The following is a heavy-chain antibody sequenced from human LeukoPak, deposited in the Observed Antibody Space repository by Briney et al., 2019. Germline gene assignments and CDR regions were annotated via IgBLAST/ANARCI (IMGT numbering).Heavy chain of an antibody. CDR2: IYYSGST. Sequence: PSETLSLTCTVSGGSVSSGSYYWSWIRQPPGKGLEWIGYIYYSGSTNYNPSLKSRVTISVDTSKNQFSLKLSSVTAADTAVYYCARGGTYYYGSGSRNPYYYGMDVWGQGTTVTVSS. D-gene: IGHD3-10*01. V-gene: IGHV4-61*01. J-gene: IGHJ6*02. CDR1: GGSVSSGSYY. CDR3: ARGGTYYYGSGSRNPYYYGMDV.